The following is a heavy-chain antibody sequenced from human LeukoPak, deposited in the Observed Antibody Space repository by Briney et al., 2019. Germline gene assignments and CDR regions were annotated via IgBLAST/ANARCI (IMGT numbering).Heavy chain of an antibody. CDR2: INPNSGGT. Sequence: GASVKVSCKASGYTFTGHYMHWVRQAHGQGLEWMGWINPNSGGTKYAQKFQGRVPLTRDTSISTAYLELNRLGCDDTAVYYFARSYDFWSGPPFDPWGQGTLVTVSS. J-gene: IGHJ5*02. CDR1: GYTFTGHY. D-gene: IGHD3-3*01. CDR3: ARSYDFWSGPPFDP. V-gene: IGHV1-2*02.